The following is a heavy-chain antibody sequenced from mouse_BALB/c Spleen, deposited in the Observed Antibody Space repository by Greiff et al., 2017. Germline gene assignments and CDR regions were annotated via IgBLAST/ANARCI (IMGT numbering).Heavy chain of an antibody. CDR2: ISNLAYSI. D-gene: IGHD1-2*01. Sequence: EVKVVESGGGLVQPGGSRKLSCAASGFTFSDYGMAWVRQAPGKGPEWVAFISNLAYSIYYADTVTGRFTISRENAKNTLYLEMSSLRSEDTAMYYCARVATALYFDYWGQGTTLTVSS. J-gene: IGHJ2*01. CDR1: GFTFSDYG. V-gene: IGHV5-15*02. CDR3: ARVATALYFDY.